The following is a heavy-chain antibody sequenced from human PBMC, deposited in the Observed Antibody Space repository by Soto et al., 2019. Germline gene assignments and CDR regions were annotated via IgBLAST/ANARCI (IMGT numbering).Heavy chain of an antibody. V-gene: IGHV4-59*08. J-gene: IGHJ4*02. CDR1: GGSISSYY. CDR3: ARRRSYFDY. Sequence: QVQLQESGPGLVKPSETLSLTCTVSGGSISSYYWSWIRQPPGKGLEWIGYIYYSGSTNYNPSLKSRVTISVATSKNQSSLKLSSVTAADTAVYYCARRRSYFDYWGQGTLVTVSS. CDR2: IYYSGST.